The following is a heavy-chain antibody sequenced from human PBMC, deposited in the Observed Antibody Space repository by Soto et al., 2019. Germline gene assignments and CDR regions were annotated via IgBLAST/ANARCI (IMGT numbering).Heavy chain of an antibody. CDR2: ISGSGGST. CDR1: GFTFSSYA. Sequence: GGSLRLSCAASGFTFSSYAMSWVRQAPGKGLEWVSAISGSGGSTYYADSVKGRFTISRDNSKNTLYLQMNSLRAEETAVYYCARLGYCSSTSCYEYYYYGMDVWGQGTTVTVSS. CDR3: ARLGYCSSTSCYEYYYYGMDV. J-gene: IGHJ6*02. D-gene: IGHD2-2*01. V-gene: IGHV3-23*01.